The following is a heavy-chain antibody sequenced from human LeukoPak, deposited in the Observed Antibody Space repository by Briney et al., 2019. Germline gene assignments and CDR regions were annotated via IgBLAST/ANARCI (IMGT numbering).Heavy chain of an antibody. D-gene: IGHD1-1*01. V-gene: IGHV1-2*02. J-gene: IGHJ4*02. CDR1: GYTFTGYY. CDR2: INPNSGGT. Sequence: GASVKVSCKASGYTFTGYYMHWVRQAPGQGLEWMGWINPNSGGTNYAQKFQGRVTMTRDTSISTAYMELSRLRSDDTAVYYCARGSYNWNDGGYYFDYWGQGTLDTVSS. CDR3: ARGSYNWNDGGYYFDY.